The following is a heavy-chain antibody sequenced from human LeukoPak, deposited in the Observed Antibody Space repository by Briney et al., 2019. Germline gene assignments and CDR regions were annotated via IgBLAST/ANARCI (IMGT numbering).Heavy chain of an antibody. Sequence: ASVKVSCKVSGYTLTELSMHWVRQAPGKGLEWMGGFDPEDGETIYAQKFQGSVTMTEDTSTDTAYMELSSLRSDDTAVYYCAREGLRYFDWLSDWFGPWGQGTLVTVSS. CDR3: AREGLRYFDWLSDWFGP. V-gene: IGHV1-24*01. CDR1: GYTLTELS. J-gene: IGHJ5*02. CDR2: FDPEDGET. D-gene: IGHD3-9*01.